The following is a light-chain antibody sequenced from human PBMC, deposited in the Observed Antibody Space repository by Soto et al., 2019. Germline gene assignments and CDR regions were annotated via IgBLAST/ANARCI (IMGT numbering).Light chain of an antibody. V-gene: IGKV3-15*01. J-gene: IGKJ1*01. Sequence: APSRATLALSTGEIVTLTCRPSQSISSNLALYQQRPGQAPRLLIYETSTRATGIPGRFSGSGSGTDFTLTISSLQSEDFAVYYCQQYNQWWAFGQGSKVDIK. CDR3: QQYNQWWA. CDR1: QSISSN. CDR2: ETS.